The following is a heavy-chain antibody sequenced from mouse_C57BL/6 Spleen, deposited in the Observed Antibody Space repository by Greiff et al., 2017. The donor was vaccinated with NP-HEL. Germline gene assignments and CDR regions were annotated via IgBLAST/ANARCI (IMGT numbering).Heavy chain of an antibody. Sequence: VQLQQSGAELARPGASVKLSCKASGYTFTGYDISWVKQRTGKGLEWIGEIYPRSGNTYYNEKFKGKATLTADKSSSTAYMELSSLSSEDSSVYLCATIGTVEATDYFDYWGQGTTLTVSS. J-gene: IGHJ2*01. V-gene: IGHV1-81*01. CDR3: ATIGTVEATDYFDY. CDR1: GYTFTGYD. CDR2: IYPRSGNT. D-gene: IGHD1-1*01.